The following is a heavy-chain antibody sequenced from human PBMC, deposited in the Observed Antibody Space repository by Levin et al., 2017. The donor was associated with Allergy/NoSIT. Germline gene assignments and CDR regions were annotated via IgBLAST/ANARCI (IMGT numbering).Heavy chain of an antibody. CDR2: INPNSGGT. Sequence: ASVKVSCKTSGYTFSGYYINWVRQAPGQGLEWMGWINPNSGGTNYAQKLQGRVTMTRDTSISTAYMELSSLRSDDTAVYYCARVGLYGSGSYLLYWGQGTLVTVSS. CDR1: GYTFSGYY. J-gene: IGHJ4*02. V-gene: IGHV1-2*02. D-gene: IGHD3-10*01. CDR3: ARVGLYGSGSYLLY.